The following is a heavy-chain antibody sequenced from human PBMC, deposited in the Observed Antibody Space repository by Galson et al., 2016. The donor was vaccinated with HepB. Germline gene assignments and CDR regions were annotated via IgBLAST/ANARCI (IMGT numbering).Heavy chain of an antibody. Sequence: AISGDSVSSNSAAWTWIRQSPLKGLEWLGRTYYRSKWYNDYAVSVKSRISIHPDTSKNQFSLQLNSVTPEDTAVYYCARVRCSTFRCQNWFDPWGQGTLVTVSS. J-gene: IGHJ5*02. CDR1: GDSVSSNSAA. CDR3: ARVRCSTFRCQNWFDP. V-gene: IGHV6-1*01. D-gene: IGHD2/OR15-2a*01. CDR2: TYYRSKWYN.